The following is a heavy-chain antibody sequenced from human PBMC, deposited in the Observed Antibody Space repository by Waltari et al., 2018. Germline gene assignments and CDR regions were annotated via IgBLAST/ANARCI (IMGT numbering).Heavy chain of an antibody. V-gene: IGHV4-4*07. CDR1: GGSITRDF. D-gene: IGHD3-22*01. CDR3: ARDPVIRSAYHYYYYGMDV. J-gene: IGHJ6*02. Sequence: QMQLQESGPGLVKPSDTLSLICTVSGGSITRDFWSWIRQSAGKGLEWIGRITASGSTDYNPSLESRVTMSADTSKNHFSLTLTYVTAEDAAVYYCARDPVIRSAYHYYYYGMDVWGQGTTVTVSS. CDR2: ITASGST.